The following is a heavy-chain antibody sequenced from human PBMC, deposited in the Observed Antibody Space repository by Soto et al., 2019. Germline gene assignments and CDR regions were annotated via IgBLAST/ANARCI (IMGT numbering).Heavy chain of an antibody. J-gene: IGHJ4*02. CDR3: ARKRGGSYYEGAIDY. CDR1: GGSISSSSYY. V-gene: IGHV4-39*01. Sequence: SETLSLTCTVSGGSISSSSYYWGWIRQPPGKGLEWIGSIYYSGSTYYNPSLKSRVTISVDTSKNQFSLKLSSVTAADTAVYYCARKRGGSYYEGAIDYWGQGTLVTVSS. CDR2: IYYSGST. D-gene: IGHD1-26*01.